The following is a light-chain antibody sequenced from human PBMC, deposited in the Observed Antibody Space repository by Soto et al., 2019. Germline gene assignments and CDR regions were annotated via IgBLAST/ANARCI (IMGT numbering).Light chain of an antibody. V-gene: IGKV3-15*01. J-gene: IGKJ4*01. CDR3: QQYNDWPPLT. Sequence: EIVMTQSPVTLSVSPGERVTLSCRASQNIGRHLAWYQQKPGQAPRLLISGASTRATGIPFRFTGSGSGTEFILTINSLQPEDFALYYCQQYNDWPPLTFGGGTRVDI. CDR2: GAS. CDR1: QNIGRH.